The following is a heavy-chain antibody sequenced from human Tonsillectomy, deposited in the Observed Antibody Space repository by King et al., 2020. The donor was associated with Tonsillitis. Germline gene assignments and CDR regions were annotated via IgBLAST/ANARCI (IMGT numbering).Heavy chain of an antibody. Sequence: VQLVQSGGGVVQPERSLRLSCAASGFSFSSYGMHWVRQAPGKGLEWVAVIWYDGNNKYYADSVKGRFTISRDNSKNTLYLEMNSLRAEDTAVYYCARAFWGPQDAFDIWGQGTMVTVSS. CDR2: IWYDGNNK. V-gene: IGHV3-33*01. J-gene: IGHJ3*02. D-gene: IGHD2/OR15-2a*01. CDR3: ARAFWGPQDAFDI. CDR1: GFSFSSYG.